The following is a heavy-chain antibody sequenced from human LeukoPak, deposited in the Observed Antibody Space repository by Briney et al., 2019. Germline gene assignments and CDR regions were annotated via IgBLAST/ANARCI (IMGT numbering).Heavy chain of an antibody. CDR3: VTYCGGDCYRAFDY. CDR2: IYHTGST. J-gene: IGHJ4*02. Sequence: SETLSLTCAVSGYSISSGYYWGWIRQPPGKGLEWIGTIYHTGSTYYNPSLKSRVTISVDTSKNQSSLKLSSVTAADTAVYYCVTYCGGDCYRAFDYWGQGTLVTVSS. CDR1: GYSISSGYY. V-gene: IGHV4-38-2*01. D-gene: IGHD2-21*02.